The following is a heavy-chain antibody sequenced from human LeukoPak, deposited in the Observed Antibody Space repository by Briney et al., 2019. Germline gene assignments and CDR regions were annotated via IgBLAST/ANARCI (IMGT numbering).Heavy chain of an antibody. CDR1: GGSFSGYY. CDR2: INHSGST. V-gene: IGHV4-34*01. Sequence: PSETLSLTCAVYGGSFSGYYWSWIRQPPGKGLEWIGEINHSGSTNYNPSLKSRVTISVDTSKNQFSLKLSSVTAADTAVYYCARAGYNPDYWGQGTLVTVSS. D-gene: IGHD5-24*01. J-gene: IGHJ4*02. CDR3: ARAGYNPDY.